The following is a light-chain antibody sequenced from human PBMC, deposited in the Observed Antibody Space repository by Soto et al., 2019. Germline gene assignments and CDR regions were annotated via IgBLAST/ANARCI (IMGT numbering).Light chain of an antibody. J-gene: IGLJ1*01. CDR2: DVS. CDR1: SSDVGGYNY. Sequence: QSALTQPRSVSGSPGQSVTISCTGTSSDVGGYNYVYWYQQHPGKAPKLMFYDVSKRPSGVPDRFSGSKSGNTASLTISGLQAEDEADYYCCSYAGSSYVFGTGTKLTVL. CDR3: CSYAGSSYV. V-gene: IGLV2-11*01.